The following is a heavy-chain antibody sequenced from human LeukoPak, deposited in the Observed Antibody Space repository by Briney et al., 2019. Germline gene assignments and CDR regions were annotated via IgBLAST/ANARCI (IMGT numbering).Heavy chain of an antibody. V-gene: IGHV1-69*05. CDR3: ARGLMTTVTTYDY. CDR2: IIPIFSTP. J-gene: IGHJ4*02. D-gene: IGHD4-17*01. Sequence: IIPIFSTPNYAQNFQGRVTITTDEYTRTAYMELSSLRSEDTAAYYCARGLMTTVTTYDYWGQGTLVTVSS.